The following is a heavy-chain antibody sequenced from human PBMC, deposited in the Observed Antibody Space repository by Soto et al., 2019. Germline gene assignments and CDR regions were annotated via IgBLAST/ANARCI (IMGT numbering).Heavy chain of an antibody. D-gene: IGHD6-13*01. Sequence: ASVKVSCKASGYTFTSYGISWVRQAPGQGLEWMGWISAYNGNTNYAQKLQGRVTMTTDTSTSTAYMELRSLKSDDTAVYYCARDSSSSSWEPDWFDPWGQGTLVTVSS. CDR3: ARDSSSSSWEPDWFDP. V-gene: IGHV1-18*01. J-gene: IGHJ5*02. CDR1: GYTFTSYG. CDR2: ISAYNGNT.